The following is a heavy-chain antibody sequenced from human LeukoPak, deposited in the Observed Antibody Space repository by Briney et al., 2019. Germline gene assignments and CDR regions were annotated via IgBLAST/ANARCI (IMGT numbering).Heavy chain of an antibody. Sequence: ASVKVSCKVSGYTLTELSMHWVRQAPGKGLEWMGGFDPEDGETIYAQKFQGRVTMTRDTSISTAYMELSRLRSDDTAVYYCARVLGDGYNLGAFDIWGQGTMVTVSS. J-gene: IGHJ3*02. CDR3: ARVLGDGYNLGAFDI. V-gene: IGHV1-24*01. CDR1: GYTLTELS. CDR2: FDPEDGET. D-gene: IGHD5-24*01.